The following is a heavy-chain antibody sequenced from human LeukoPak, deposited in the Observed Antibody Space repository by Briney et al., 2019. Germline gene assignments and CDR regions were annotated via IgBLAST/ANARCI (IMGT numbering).Heavy chain of an antibody. CDR1: GGTFSSYT. CDR2: IIPILGIA. J-gene: IGHJ3*02. CDR3: ARGSPQQYYDILTGYYIEAFDI. Sequence: SVKVSCKASGGTFSSYTISWVRQAPGQGLEWTGRIIPILGIANYAQKFQGRVTITADKSTGTAYMELSSLRSEDTAVYYCARGSPQQYYDILTGYYIEAFDIWGQGTMVTVSS. V-gene: IGHV1-69*02. D-gene: IGHD3-9*01.